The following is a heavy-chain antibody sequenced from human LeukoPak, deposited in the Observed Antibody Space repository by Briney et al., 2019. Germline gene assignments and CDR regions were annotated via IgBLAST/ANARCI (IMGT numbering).Heavy chain of an antibody. CDR1: GGSISSGGYS. Sequence: RSSETLSLTCAVSGGSISSGGYSWSWIRQPPGKGLEWIGYIYYSGSTYYNPSLKSRVTISVDTSKNEFSLKLSSVTAADTAVYYCARGPSYSSSWYKQFDYWGQGTLVTVSS. CDR2: IYYSGST. D-gene: IGHD6-13*01. J-gene: IGHJ4*02. V-gene: IGHV4-30-2*05. CDR3: ARGPSYSSSWYKQFDY.